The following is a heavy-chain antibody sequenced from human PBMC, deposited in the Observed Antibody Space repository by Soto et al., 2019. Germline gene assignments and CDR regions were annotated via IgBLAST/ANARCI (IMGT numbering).Heavy chain of an antibody. CDR3: ASRNYYDSTGYYNW. CDR2: VYHRGTT. CDR1: GDSISNSNW. V-gene: IGHV4-4*02. D-gene: IGHD3-22*01. J-gene: IGHJ4*02. Sequence: SETLSLTCAVSGDSISNSNWWTWVRQPPGKGLEWIGEVYHRGTTNYNPSLKNRVNTSVDKPKNQFSLKLSAVTAADTAIYYCASRNYYDSTGYYNWWGQGILVTVS.